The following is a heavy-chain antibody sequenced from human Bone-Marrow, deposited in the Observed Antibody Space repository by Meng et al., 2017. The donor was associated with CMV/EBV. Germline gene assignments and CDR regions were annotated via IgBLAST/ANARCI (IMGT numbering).Heavy chain of an antibody. CDR1: GGSVSSGSYY. D-gene: IGHD3-3*01. CDR3: ARRSYYDFWRGCLGGYVMDC. V-gene: IGHV4-61*01. J-gene: IGHJ6*02. Sequence: GSLRLSCTVSGGSVSSGSYYWSWIRQPPGKGLEWIGYIYYSGSTNYNPSLKSRVTISVDTSKNQFSPKLRPVTAADTAVYYCARRSYYDFWRGCLGGYVMDCWGQGTTVTVSS. CDR2: IYYSGST.